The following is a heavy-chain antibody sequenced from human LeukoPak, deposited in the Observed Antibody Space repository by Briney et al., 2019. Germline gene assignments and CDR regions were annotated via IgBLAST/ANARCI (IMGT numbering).Heavy chain of an antibody. CDR3: ARLTSNPTYYDFWSGYYPPDYFDY. Sequence: SETLSLTCTVSGGSISSSSYYWGWIRQPPGKGLEWIGSICYSGSTYYNPSLKSRVTISVDTSKNQFSLKLSSVTAADTAVYYCARLTSNPTYYDFWSGYYPPDYFDYWGQGTLVTVSS. V-gene: IGHV4-39*01. J-gene: IGHJ4*02. CDR2: ICYSGST. D-gene: IGHD3-3*01. CDR1: GGSISSSSYY.